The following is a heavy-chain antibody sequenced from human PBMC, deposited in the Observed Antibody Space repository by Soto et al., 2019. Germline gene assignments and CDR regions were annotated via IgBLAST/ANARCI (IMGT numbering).Heavy chain of an antibody. V-gene: IGHV1-3*01. CDR2: INVANGNT. D-gene: IGHD3-10*01. Sequence: ASVKVSCKASGYTFIRSAMHWVRQAPGQRLEWMGWINVANGNTKYSQKFQGRVTITRDTSATTAYMELNSLRAEDTAVYYCAKDMVRGVIPPILDYWGQGTLVTVSS. J-gene: IGHJ4*02. CDR3: AKDMVRGVIPPILDY. CDR1: GYTFIRSA.